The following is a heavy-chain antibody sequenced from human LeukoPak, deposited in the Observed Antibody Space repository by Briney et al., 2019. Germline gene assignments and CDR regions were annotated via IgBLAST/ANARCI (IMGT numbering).Heavy chain of an antibody. CDR1: GFTFSDYY. V-gene: IGHV3-30-3*01. D-gene: IGHD3-3*01. CDR3: ARDHDFWSGYYPYFDY. J-gene: IGHJ4*02. CDR2: ISYDGSNK. Sequence: GGSLRLSCAASGFTFSDYYMTWIRQAPGKGLEWVAVISYDGSNKYYADSVKGRFTISRDNSKNTLYLQMNSLRAEDTAVYYCARDHDFWSGYYPYFDYWGQGTLVTVSS.